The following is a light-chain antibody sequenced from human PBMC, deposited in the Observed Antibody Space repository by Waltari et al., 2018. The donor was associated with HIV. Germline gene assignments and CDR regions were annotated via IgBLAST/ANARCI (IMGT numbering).Light chain of an antibody. V-gene: IGLV1-51*01. CDR2: SDN. CDR3: GTWDYGLDSAV. CDR1: RSKTGTNH. Sequence: QSVLTQPPSASAAPGQQVTISCSGSRSKTGTNHVPWYQHFPGTAPTLLIYSDNQRPSAIPDRFSGSKSGTAATLAISGLKSGDEADYHCGTWDYGLDSAVFGGGTKLTVV. J-gene: IGLJ3*02.